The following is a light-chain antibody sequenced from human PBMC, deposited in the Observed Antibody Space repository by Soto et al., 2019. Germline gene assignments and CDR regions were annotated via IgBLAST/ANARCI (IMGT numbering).Light chain of an antibody. V-gene: IGKV1-12*01. CDR2: AAS. Sequence: IQMTQSPSSVSASVGDRVTITCRASQGITSWLDWYQQKPGRAPKLLTYAASSLQSGVPSRFSGSGSGTDFTLTISSLQLEDFATYYCQQTTSFPLTFGGGTKVEIK. J-gene: IGKJ4*01. CDR3: QQTTSFPLT. CDR1: QGITSW.